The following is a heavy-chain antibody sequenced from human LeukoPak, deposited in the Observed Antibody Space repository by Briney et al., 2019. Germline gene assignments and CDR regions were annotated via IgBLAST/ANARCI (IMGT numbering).Heavy chain of an antibody. CDR1: GGSFSGYY. CDR3: AGTNTSYCSGGSCPLSYFDY. CDR2: INHSGST. Sequence: PSETLSLTCAVYGGSFSGYYWSWIRQPPGKGLEWIGEINHSGSTNYNPSLKSRVTISVDTSKNQFSLKLSSVTAADTAVYYCAGTNTSYCSGGSCPLSYFDYWGQGTLVTVSS. V-gene: IGHV4-34*01. D-gene: IGHD2-15*01. J-gene: IGHJ4*02.